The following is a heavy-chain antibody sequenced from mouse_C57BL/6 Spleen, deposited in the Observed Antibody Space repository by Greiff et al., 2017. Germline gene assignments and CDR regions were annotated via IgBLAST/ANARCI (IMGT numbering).Heavy chain of an antibody. V-gene: IGHV5-4*01. CDR2: ISDGGSYT. CDR1: GFTFSSYA. J-gene: IGHJ4*01. CDR3: AREGYGKDAMDY. D-gene: IGHD2-10*02. Sequence: EVQLVESGGGLVKPGGSLKLSCAASGFTFSSYAMSWVRQTPEKRLEWVATISDGGSYTYYPDNVKGRFTISRDNAKNNLYLQMSHLKSEDTAMYCCAREGYGKDAMDYWGQGTSVTVSS.